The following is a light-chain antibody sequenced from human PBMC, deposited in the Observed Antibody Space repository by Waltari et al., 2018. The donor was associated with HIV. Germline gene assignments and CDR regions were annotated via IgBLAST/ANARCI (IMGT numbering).Light chain of an antibody. Sequence: DIQMTQSPSTLSASVGDRVTITCRASETISIWLAWYQQKPGKPQKLLIYKASSLESGVPSMFSGSGSGTEFTLTISSLQPDDFATYYCQQYVGYWTFGQGTKVEIK. V-gene: IGKV1-5*03. CDR3: QQYVGYWT. J-gene: IGKJ1*01. CDR1: ETISIW. CDR2: KAS.